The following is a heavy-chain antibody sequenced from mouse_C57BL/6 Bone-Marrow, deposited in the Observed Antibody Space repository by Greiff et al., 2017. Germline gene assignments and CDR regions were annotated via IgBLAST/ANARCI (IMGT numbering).Heavy chain of an antibody. CDR1: GYTFTDYY. CDR2: INPNNGGT. Sequence: DVQLQESGPELVKPGASVKISCKASGYTFTDYYMNWVKQSHGKSLEWIGDINPNNGGTSYKQKFKGKATLTVDKSSSTAYMELRSLTSEDSAVYYCARRVLRTPYAMDYWGQGTSVTVSS. V-gene: IGHV1-26*01. J-gene: IGHJ4*01. CDR3: ARRVLRTPYAMDY. D-gene: IGHD1-1*01.